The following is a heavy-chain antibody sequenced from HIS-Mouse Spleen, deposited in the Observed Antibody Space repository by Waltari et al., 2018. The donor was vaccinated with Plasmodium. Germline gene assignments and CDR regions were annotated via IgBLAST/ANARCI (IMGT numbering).Heavy chain of an antibody. V-gene: IGHV3-7*01. Sequence: EVQLVGSGGGLVQPGGSRRLSCTASGFNFSTYWMSWVRQAPGKGLEWVANIKQDGSEKYYVDSVKGRFTISRDNAKNSLYLQMNSLRAEDTAVYYCASSWYWYFDLWGRGTLVTVSS. CDR2: IKQDGSEK. J-gene: IGHJ2*01. D-gene: IGHD6-13*01. CDR1: GFNFSTYW. CDR3: ASSWYWYFDL.